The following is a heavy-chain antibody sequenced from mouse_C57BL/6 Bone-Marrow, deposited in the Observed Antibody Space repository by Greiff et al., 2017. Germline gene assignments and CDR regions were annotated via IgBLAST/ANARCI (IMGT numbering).Heavy chain of an antibody. CDR2: IDPENGDT. D-gene: IGHD3-3*01. J-gene: IGHJ2*01. V-gene: IGHV14-4*01. Sequence: VQLQQSGAELVRPGASVKLSCTASGFNIKDDYMHWVKQRPEQGLEWIGWIDPENGDTEYASKFQGKATITADTSSNTAYLQLSSLTSEDTAVYYCTTEGAGYWGQGTTLTVSS. CDR1: GFNIKDDY. CDR3: TTEGAGY.